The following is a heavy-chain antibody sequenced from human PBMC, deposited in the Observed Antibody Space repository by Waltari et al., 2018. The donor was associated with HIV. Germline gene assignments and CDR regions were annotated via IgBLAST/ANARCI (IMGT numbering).Heavy chain of an antibody. CDR3: ARSSSGLFDH. V-gene: IGHV3-7*03. CDR1: GFQYENYW. Sequence: SGGGSAQPGGSLRVSCGFAGFQYENYWMSWVRQAPGKGLEWVANINQDGSDMFLADSVKGRFTIFRDNSKKSLSLQMNKLRVEDMGTYYCARSSSGLFDHWGQGSLVTVSS. D-gene: IGHD3-22*01. J-gene: IGHJ4*02. CDR2: INQDGSDM.